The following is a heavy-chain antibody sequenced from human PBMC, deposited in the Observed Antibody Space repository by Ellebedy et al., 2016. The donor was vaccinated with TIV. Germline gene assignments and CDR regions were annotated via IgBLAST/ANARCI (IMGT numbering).Heavy chain of an antibody. Sequence: SLKISXGASGFTFDEYAMHWVRQAPGKGLEWVSGINWNSGSIGYADSVKGRFTISRDNAKNSLYLQMNSLRAEDTAVYYCARDGAMGDFDYWGQGTLVTVSS. CDR2: INWNSGSI. CDR3: ARDGAMGDFDY. J-gene: IGHJ4*02. CDR1: GFTFDEYA. D-gene: IGHD5-18*01. V-gene: IGHV3-9*01.